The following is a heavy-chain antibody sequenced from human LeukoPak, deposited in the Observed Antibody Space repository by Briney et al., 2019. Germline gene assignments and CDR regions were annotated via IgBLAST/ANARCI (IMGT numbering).Heavy chain of an antibody. J-gene: IGHJ6*02. Sequence: ASVKVSCKASGYTFTSYGISWVRQAPGQGLEWMGWISAYNGNTNYAQKLQGRVTMTTDTSTSTAYMELRSLRSDDTAVYYCASSYGDFGESGMDVWGQGTTVTVSS. V-gene: IGHV1-18*01. D-gene: IGHD4-17*01. CDR1: GYTFTSYG. CDR3: ASSYGDFGESGMDV. CDR2: ISAYNGNT.